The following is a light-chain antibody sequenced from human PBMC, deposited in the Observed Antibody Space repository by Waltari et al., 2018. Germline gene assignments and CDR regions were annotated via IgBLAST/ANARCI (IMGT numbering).Light chain of an antibody. J-gene: IGKJ1*01. V-gene: IGKV3-15*01. CDR2: GAS. Sequence: ETVVTQSPATLSVSPGARATLSCKTSQSIGSRLAWYQQKPGQAPRLLIYGASVRAIGIPARFSGSGSETEFTLTISSLQSEDFAVYYCQQYNNWPPGTFGQGTKVEI. CDR1: QSIGSR. CDR3: QQYNNWPPGT.